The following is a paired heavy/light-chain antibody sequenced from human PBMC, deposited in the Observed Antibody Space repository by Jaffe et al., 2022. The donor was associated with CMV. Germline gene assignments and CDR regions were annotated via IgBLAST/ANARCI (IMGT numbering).Light chain of an antibody. V-gene: IGLV1-51*01. J-gene: IGLJ3*02. Sequence: QSVLTQPPSVSAAPGQKVTISCSGSSSNIGNNYVSWYQQLPGTAPKLLIYDNNKRPSGIPDRFSGSKSGTSATLGITGLQTGDEADYYCGTWDSSLSAGQVFGGGTKLTVL. CDR3: GTWDSSLSAGQV. CDR1: SSNIGNNY. CDR2: DNN.
Heavy chain of an antibody. V-gene: IGHV1-46*01. CDR2: INPRGGIT. J-gene: IGHJ4*02. Sequence: QVQLVQSGAEVKKPGASVKVSCKASGYTFTSYYMHWVRQAPGQGLDWMGIINPRGGITRYAQKFQGRVTMTRDTSTSTVYMELSSLRSDDTAVYYCARDPARDYDILTGYYLDYWGQGTLVTVSS. CDR3: ARDPARDYDILTGYYLDY. D-gene: IGHD3-9*01. CDR1: GYTFTSYY.